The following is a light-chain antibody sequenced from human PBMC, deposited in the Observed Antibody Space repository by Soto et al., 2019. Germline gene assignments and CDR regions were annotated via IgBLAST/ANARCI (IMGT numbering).Light chain of an antibody. CDR1: GSDVGGYNY. V-gene: IGLV2-14*01. J-gene: IGLJ1*01. CDR3: SSYTRSSTLI. CDR2: EVR. Sequence: QSVLTQPASVSGSPGQSITISCTGTGSDVGGYNYVSWYRQHPGKAPKLMIYEVRNRPSGVSNRFSGSKSGNTASLTISGLQAEDEADYYCSSYTRSSTLIFGIGTKVTVL.